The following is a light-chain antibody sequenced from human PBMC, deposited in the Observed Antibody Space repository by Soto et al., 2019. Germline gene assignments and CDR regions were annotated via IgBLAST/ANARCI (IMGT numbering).Light chain of an antibody. V-gene: IGLV3-21*04. CDR2: YDS. Sequence: SYELTQPPSVSVAPGKTATIACGGNDIATKSVHWYRQKPGQAPMLVIYYDSDRPSGIPDRFSGSNSGNTATLTISRVEAGDEGDYYCQVWDSSSDHHVFGGGTKVTFL. CDR1: DIATKS. CDR3: QVWDSSSDHHV. J-gene: IGLJ2*01.